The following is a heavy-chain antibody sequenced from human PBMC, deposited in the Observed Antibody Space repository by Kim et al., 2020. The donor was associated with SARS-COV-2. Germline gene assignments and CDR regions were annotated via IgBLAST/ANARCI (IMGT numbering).Heavy chain of an antibody. CDR1: GGTFSSYA. CDR3: ARDDLAAAGTWTRGWFDP. D-gene: IGHD6-13*01. Sequence: SVKVSCNASGGTFSSYAISWVRQAPGQGLEWMGGIIPIFGTANYAQKFQGRVTITADESTSTAYMELSSLRSEDTAVYYCARDDLAAAGTWTRGWFDPWGQGTLVTVSS. J-gene: IGHJ5*02. CDR2: IIPIFGTA. V-gene: IGHV1-69*13.